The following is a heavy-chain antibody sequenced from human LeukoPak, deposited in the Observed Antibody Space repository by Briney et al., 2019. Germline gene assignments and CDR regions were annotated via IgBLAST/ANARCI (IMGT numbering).Heavy chain of an antibody. CDR1: GYRFTDYW. Sequence: GESPKISCKGSGYRFTDYWIGWVRQMPGKGLEWMGIIYPGDSDTRYSPSFQGQVTISADKSINTAHLQWSSLKASDTAMYYCARGAAGTTPDYYYFGLDVWGQGTTVKVSS. D-gene: IGHD1-7*01. CDR2: IYPGDSDT. V-gene: IGHV5-51*01. J-gene: IGHJ6*02. CDR3: ARGAAGTTPDYYYFGLDV.